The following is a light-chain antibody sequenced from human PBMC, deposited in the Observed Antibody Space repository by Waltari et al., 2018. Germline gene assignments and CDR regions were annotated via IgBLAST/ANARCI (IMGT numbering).Light chain of an antibody. CDR1: SNDIGANAY. J-gene: IGLJ2*01. CDR2: DVS. V-gene: IGLV2-14*03. CDR3: SSYTLTNPVV. Sequence: QSVVTQPTSVSGSPGQSISISCTGTSNDIGANAYVSWYQQHPGRAPQLVIYDVSVRPSGVSIRFSGSKSGNTASLTVSGLQAEDEALYYCSSYTLTNPVVFGGGTKLTVL.